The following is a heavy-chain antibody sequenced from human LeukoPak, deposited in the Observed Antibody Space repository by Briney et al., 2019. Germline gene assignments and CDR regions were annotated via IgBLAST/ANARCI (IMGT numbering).Heavy chain of an antibody. CDR3: ARDGPSAGATIDY. J-gene: IGHJ4*02. CDR1: GFTFSGYW. D-gene: IGHD1-26*01. CDR2: INSDGSTT. V-gene: IGHV3-74*01. Sequence: GGSLRLSCAASGFTFSGYWMQWVRQAPGKGLVWVSRINSDGSTTTYADSVKGRFTISRDNAKNTLYLQMNSLRAEDTAMYYCARDGPSAGATIDYWGQGTLVTVSS.